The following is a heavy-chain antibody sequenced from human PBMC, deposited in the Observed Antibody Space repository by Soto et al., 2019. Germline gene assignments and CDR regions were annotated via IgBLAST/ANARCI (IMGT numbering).Heavy chain of an antibody. Sequence: LXLSCAGSGFPFSSNYMGSVRQAPWKGLEWVSVIYSGGTTYYAYSVKGRFTISRDNSKNTVYLQMNSLRAEDTAVYYCARDRSFSSGFDYWGQGALVSVSS. CDR3: ARDRSFSSGFDY. V-gene: IGHV3-53*01. CDR2: IYSGGTT. J-gene: IGHJ4*02. D-gene: IGHD6-19*01. CDR1: GFPFSSNY.